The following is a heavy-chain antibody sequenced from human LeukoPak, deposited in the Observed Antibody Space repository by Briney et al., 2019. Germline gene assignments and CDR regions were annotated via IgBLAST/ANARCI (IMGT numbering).Heavy chain of an antibody. CDR1: GFTVSSNY. D-gene: IGHD4-23*01. CDR3: ARDRHPLDYGGSDY. V-gene: IGHV3-66*01. CDR2: IYSGGST. J-gene: IGHJ4*02. Sequence: GGSLRLSCAASGFTVSSNYMSWVRQAPGKGLEWVSVIYSGGSTYYADSVKGRFTISRDNSKNTLYLQMNSLRAEDTAVYYCARDRHPLDYGGSDYWGQGTLVTVSS.